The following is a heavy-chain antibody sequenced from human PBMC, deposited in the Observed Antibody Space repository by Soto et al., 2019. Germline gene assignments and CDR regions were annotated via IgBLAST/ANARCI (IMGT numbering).Heavy chain of an antibody. V-gene: IGHV3-23*01. Sequence: GGSLRLSCAASGFTFSSYAMTWARQAPGKGLEWVSSISGSGDRTYYADSVKGRFTISRDSSKSTLYLQMNSLRAEDTAVYYCANWVEGTMVYFDYWGQGMLVTVSS. J-gene: IGHJ4*02. D-gene: IGHD2-8*01. CDR3: ANWVEGTMVYFDY. CDR1: GFTFSSYA. CDR2: ISGSGDRT.